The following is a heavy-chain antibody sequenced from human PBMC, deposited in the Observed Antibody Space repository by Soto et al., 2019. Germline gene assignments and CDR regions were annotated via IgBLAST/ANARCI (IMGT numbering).Heavy chain of an antibody. Sequence: QPGGSLRLSCAASGFTFSGSAMHWVRQASGKGLEWVGRIRSKANSYATAYAASVKGRFTISRDDSKNTAYLQMNSLKTEDTAVYYCTRHAGMSIASGAWLDYWGQGTLVTVSS. J-gene: IGHJ4*02. CDR3: TRHAGMSIASGAWLDY. CDR2: IRSKANSYAT. V-gene: IGHV3-73*01. CDR1: GFTFSGSA. D-gene: IGHD6-6*01.